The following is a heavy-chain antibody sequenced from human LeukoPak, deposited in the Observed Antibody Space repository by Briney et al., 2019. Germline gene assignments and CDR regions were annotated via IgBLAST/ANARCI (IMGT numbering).Heavy chain of an antibody. CDR2: IKEDGSEK. CDR3: AKDHKVVVNDWAFDY. CDR1: GFTFSSYW. J-gene: IGHJ4*02. D-gene: IGHD3-22*01. Sequence: PGGSLRLSCAASGFTFSSYWMSWVRQAPGKGLEWVANIKEDGSEKYYVDSVKGRFTISRDNSKNTLYLQMNSLRAEDTAVYYCAKDHKVVVNDWAFDYWGQGTLVTVSS. V-gene: IGHV3-7*03.